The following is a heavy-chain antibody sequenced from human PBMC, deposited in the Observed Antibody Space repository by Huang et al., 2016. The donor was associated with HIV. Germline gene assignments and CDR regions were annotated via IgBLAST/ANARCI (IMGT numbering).Heavy chain of an antibody. J-gene: IGHJ4*02. D-gene: IGHD3-22*01. Sequence: QVQLVQSGAEVKKPGSSVTVSCKASGGTFSSYAISGVRQAPGQGLEGMGGIITIFGTANDAQKFQCRVTITADESTSTAYMELSSLRSEDTAVYYCARARGYYDSSVSYYFDYWGQGTLVTVSS. CDR2: IITIFGTA. CDR3: ARARGYYDSSVSYYFDY. CDR1: GGTFSSYA. V-gene: IGHV1-69*13.